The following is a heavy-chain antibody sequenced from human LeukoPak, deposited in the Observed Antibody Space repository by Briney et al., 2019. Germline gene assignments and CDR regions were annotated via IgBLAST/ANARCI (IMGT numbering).Heavy chain of an antibody. D-gene: IGHD6-19*01. J-gene: IGHJ5*02. CDR3: ARQAGVT. V-gene: IGHV3-7*01. CDR1: GFSINNYW. CDR2: IKGDASEK. Sequence: GVSLTLSCAVSGFSINNYWMTWYRQAPGKGLECVAHIKGDASEKYYLDSVKGRFTISRDNAKNSLYLQMNSLRAEDTAVYYCARQAGVTWGQGTLVTVSS.